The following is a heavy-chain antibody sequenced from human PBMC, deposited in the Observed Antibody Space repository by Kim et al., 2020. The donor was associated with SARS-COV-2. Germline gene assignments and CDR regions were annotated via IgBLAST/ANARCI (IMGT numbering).Heavy chain of an antibody. V-gene: IGHV3-23*01. Sequence: AGSVKGRFTISRDNSKNTLYLQMNSLRAEDTAVYYCAKDWSSGWYDPFDYWGQGTLVTVSS. D-gene: IGHD6-19*01. J-gene: IGHJ4*02. CDR3: AKDWSSGWYDPFDY.